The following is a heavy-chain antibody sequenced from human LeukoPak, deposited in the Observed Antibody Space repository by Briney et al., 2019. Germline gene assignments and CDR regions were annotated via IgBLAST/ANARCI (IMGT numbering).Heavy chain of an antibody. CDR2: IYHSGST. V-gene: IGHV4-38-2*02. CDR1: DYSISSGYY. J-gene: IGHJ6*03. Sequence: SETLSLTCTVSDYSISSGYYWGWIRQPPGKGLEWIGSIYHSGSTYYNPSLKSRVTISVDTSKNQFSLKLSSVTAADTAVYYCARDHGYSSSSYAYYYYYYMDVWGKGTTVTVSS. D-gene: IGHD6-6*01. CDR3: ARDHGYSSSSYAYYYYYYMDV.